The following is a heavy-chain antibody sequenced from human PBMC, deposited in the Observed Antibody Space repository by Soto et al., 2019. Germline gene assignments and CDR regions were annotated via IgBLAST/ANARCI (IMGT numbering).Heavy chain of an antibody. CDR1: GYTFTSYY. V-gene: IGHV1-46*01. Sequence: QVQLVQSGAEVKKPGASVKVSCKASGYTFTSYYMHWVRQAPGQGLEWMGIINPSGGSSSYAQKFQGRVTMTRDTSTSTVYMELSSLRSEDTAVYYCAREDYGGTPFDYWGQGTLVTVSS. D-gene: IGHD4-17*01. CDR2: INPSGGSS. J-gene: IGHJ4*02. CDR3: AREDYGGTPFDY.